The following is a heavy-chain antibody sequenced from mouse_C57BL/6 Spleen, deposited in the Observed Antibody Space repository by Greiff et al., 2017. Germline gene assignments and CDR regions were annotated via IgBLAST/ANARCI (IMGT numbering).Heavy chain of an antibody. CDR3: ATYDGYYEGAMDY. V-gene: IGHV3-6*01. Sequence: ESGPGLVKPSQSLSLTCSVTGYSITSGYYWNWIRQFPGNKLEWMGYISYDGSNNYNPSLKNRISITRDTSKNQFFLKLNSVTTEDTATYYCATYDGYYEGAMDYWGQGTSVTVSS. D-gene: IGHD2-3*01. J-gene: IGHJ4*01. CDR1: GYSITSGYY. CDR2: ISYDGSN.